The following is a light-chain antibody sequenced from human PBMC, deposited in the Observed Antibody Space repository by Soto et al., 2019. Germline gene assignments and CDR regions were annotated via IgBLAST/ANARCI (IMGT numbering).Light chain of an antibody. V-gene: IGLV1-36*01. CDR2: YDD. Sequence: QSVLTQPPSVSEAPRQRVTISCYGSSSNIGNHAVNWYQQLPGKAPKLLIYYDDLLPSGVSDRFSGSKSGTSASLAISGLQSEDEGDYYCAAWDDSLNGVVFGGGTQLTVL. CDR3: AAWDDSLNGVV. J-gene: IGLJ2*01. CDR1: SSNIGNHA.